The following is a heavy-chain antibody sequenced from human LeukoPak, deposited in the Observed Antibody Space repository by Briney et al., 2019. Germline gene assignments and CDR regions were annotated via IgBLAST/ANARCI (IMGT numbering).Heavy chain of an antibody. CDR3: AGVSSMEV. V-gene: IGHV3-7*03. J-gene: IGHJ6*04. CDR1: GFPFSNSW. Sequence: GGSLRLSCAVSGFPFSNSWMYWVRQAPGKGLEGVANIKKDGSGISYVDSVKGRFIISRNNARNSLYLQMNGLRVEDTAVYFCAGVSSMEVWGKGTAVTVSS. CDR2: IKKDGSGI.